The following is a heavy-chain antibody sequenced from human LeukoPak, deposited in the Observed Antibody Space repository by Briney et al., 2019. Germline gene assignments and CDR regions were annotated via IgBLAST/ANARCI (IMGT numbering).Heavy chain of an antibody. CDR2: LWYDGTNE. V-gene: IGHV3-33*06. D-gene: IGHD3-22*01. CDR1: GFTFNNYG. J-gene: IGHJ5*01. CDR3: AKDSSGWFDY. Sequence: PGRSLRLSCAASGFTFNNYGMHWVRQAPGRGLEWVALLWYDGTNENYADSVKGRFTISRDNSKNTMYLQMNNLRAEDTAVYYCAKDSSGWFDYWGQGTLVTVSS.